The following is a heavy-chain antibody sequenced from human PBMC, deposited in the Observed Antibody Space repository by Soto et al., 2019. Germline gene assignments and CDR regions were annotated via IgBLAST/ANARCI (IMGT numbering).Heavy chain of an antibody. CDR1: GFTFSSYS. D-gene: IGHD2-21*01. V-gene: IGHV3-48*01. Sequence: VQLVESGGGLVQPGGSLRLSCAASGFTFSSYSMNWVRQAPGKGREWVSYISSSSSTIYYADSVKGRFTISRDNAKNSLYLQMNSLRAEDTAVYYCARYQAYSFDYWGQGTLVTVSS. J-gene: IGHJ4*02. CDR2: ISSSSSTI. CDR3: ARYQAYSFDY.